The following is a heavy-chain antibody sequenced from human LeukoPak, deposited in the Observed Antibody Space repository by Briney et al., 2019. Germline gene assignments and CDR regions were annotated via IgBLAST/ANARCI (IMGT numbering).Heavy chain of an antibody. D-gene: IGHD6-13*01. Sequence: GGSLRLSCAASGFTFSSYGMHWVRQAPGKGLEWVAFIRYDGSNKYYADSVKGRFTISRDNSRNTLYLQMNSLRAEDTAVYYCAKEDGIAAAYFDYWGQGTLVTVSS. CDR3: AKEDGIAAAYFDY. CDR1: GFTFSSYG. CDR2: IRYDGSNK. J-gene: IGHJ4*02. V-gene: IGHV3-30*02.